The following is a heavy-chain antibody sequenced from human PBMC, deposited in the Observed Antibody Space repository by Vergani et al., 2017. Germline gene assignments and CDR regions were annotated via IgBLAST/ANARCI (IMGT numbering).Heavy chain of an antibody. V-gene: IGHV1-69*01. J-gene: IGHJ6*03. D-gene: IGHD6-6*01. CDR1: GGTFSSYA. CDR3: ARGGYSSSSLIGYYYMDV. Sequence: QVQLVQSGAEVKKPGSSVKVSCKASGGTFSSYAISWVRQAPGQGLEWMGGIIPIFGTANYAQKFQGRVTITADESTSTAYMELSSLRSEDTAVYYGARGGYSSSSLIGYYYMDVWGKGTTVTVSS. CDR2: IIPIFGTA.